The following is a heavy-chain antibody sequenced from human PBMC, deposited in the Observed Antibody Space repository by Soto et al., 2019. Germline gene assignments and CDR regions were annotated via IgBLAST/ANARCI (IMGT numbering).Heavy chain of an antibody. Sequence: QVQLQESGPGLVKPSQTLSLTCTVSGGSISSGDYYWSWIRQPPGKGLEWIGSIYYSGSTYYNPSINTRVTISVDTSKNQFSLKLNSVTAAEPAVYYCASRHSSPSFDYWGQGTLVTVSS. CDR3: ASRHSSPSFDY. CDR2: IYYSGST. D-gene: IGHD6-13*01. V-gene: IGHV4-30-4*01. J-gene: IGHJ4*02. CDR1: GGSISSGDYY.